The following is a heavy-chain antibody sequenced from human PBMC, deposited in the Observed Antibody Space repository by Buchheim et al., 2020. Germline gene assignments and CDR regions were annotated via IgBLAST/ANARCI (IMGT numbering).Heavy chain of an antibody. CDR1: RFDFSGCG. Sequence: QVHLVESGGGVVQPGRSLRLSCAASRFDFSGCGMHWGRQAPGKGLEWVAVISSDGNKKYYADSVNGRFTISRDNSRNTLYLQMDSLWPEDTAVYYCAKDLSGSYWSADHWGQGTL. V-gene: IGHV3-30*18. D-gene: IGHD1-26*01. CDR3: AKDLSGSYWSADH. CDR2: ISSDGNKK. J-gene: IGHJ5*02.